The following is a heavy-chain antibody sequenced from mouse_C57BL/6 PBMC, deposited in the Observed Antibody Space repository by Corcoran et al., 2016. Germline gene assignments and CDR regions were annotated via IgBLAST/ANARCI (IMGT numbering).Heavy chain of an antibody. J-gene: IGHJ2*01. CDR2: INPNNGGT. V-gene: IGHV1-26*01. CDR1: GYTFTDYY. Sequence: EVQLQQSGPELVKPGASVKISCKASGYTFTDYYMNWVKQSHGKSLEWIGDINPNNGGTSYNQKFKGKATLTVDKSSSTAYMELRSLTSEDSAVYYCAREYGNYACYFDYWGQGTTLTVSS. CDR3: AREYGNYACYFDY. D-gene: IGHD2-10*02.